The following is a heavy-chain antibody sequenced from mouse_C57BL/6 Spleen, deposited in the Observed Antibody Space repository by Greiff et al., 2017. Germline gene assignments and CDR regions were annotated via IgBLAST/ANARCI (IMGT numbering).Heavy chain of an antibody. CDR2: IYPSDSET. CDR1: GYTFTSYW. J-gene: IGHJ3*01. Sequence: VQLQQPGAELVRPGSSVKLSCKASGYTFTSYWMDWVKQRPGQGLEWIGNIYPSDSETHYNQKFKDKATLTVDKSSSTAYMQLSSLTSEDSAVYYCARGTVSPWFAYWGQGTLVTVSA. CDR3: ARGTVSPWFAY. V-gene: IGHV1-61*01. D-gene: IGHD1-1*01.